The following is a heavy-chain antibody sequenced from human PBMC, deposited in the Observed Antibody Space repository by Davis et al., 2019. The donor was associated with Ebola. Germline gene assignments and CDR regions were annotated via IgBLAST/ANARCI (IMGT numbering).Heavy chain of an antibody. Sequence: GESLKISCKDSGNSFSSHWIGWVRQMPGKGPEWMGIIYTGDSDTRYSPSFRGQVTISADKSIKTAFLQWSSLKASDTALYYCASLRRTITGMDDGFDMWGQGTMVTVSS. J-gene: IGHJ3*02. CDR2: IYTGDSDT. CDR3: ASLRRTITGMDDGFDM. V-gene: IGHV5-51*01. CDR1: GNSFSSHW. D-gene: IGHD2-8*02.